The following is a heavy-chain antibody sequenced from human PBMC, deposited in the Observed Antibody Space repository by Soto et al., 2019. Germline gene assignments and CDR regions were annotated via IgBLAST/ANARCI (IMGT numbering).Heavy chain of an antibody. CDR1: GYTFTSYD. D-gene: IGHD3-22*01. CDR2: MIPNSGNA. J-gene: IGHJ4*02. CDR3: ARMEGRYYDSSGYYLDY. Sequence: ASVKVSCKASGYTFTSYDINWVRQATGQGLEWMGWMIPNSGNANYAQKFQGRVTMTRNESTSTAYMELSSLRSEDTAVYYCARMEGRYYDSSGYYLDYWGQGTLVTVSS. V-gene: IGHV1-8*01.